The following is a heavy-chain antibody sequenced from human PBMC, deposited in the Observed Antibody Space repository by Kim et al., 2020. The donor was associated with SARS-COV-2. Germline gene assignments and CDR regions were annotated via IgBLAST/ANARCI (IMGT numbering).Heavy chain of an antibody. V-gene: IGHV3-13*01. CDR3: ARDVGGSPRD. CDR2: DT. D-gene: IGHD1-26*01. Sequence: DTYYPGSVKGRFTISRENAKNSLYLQMNSLRAGDTAVYYCARDVGGSPRDWGQGTLVTVSS. J-gene: IGHJ4*02.